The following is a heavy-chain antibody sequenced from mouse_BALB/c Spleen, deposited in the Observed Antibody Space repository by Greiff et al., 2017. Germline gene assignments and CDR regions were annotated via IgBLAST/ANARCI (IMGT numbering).Heavy chain of an antibody. V-gene: IGHV1-7*01. CDR2: INPSTGYT. CDR3: ARWADY. Sequence: VKLQESGAELAKPGASVKMSCKASGYTFTTYWIHWVNQRPGQGLEWIGYINPSTGYTEYNQKFKDKATLTADKSSSTAYMQLSSLTSEDSAVYYCARWADYWGQGTTLTVSS. J-gene: IGHJ2*01. CDR1: GYTFTTYW.